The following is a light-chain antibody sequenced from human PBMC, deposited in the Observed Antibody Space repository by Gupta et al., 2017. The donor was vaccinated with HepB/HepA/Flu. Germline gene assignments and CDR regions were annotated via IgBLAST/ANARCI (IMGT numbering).Light chain of an antibody. CDR2: GAS. Sequence: EIVMTQSPATLSVSLGDRVTLPCRASQSLSSNVAWYKKKPGQAHRLLIYGASTRATGITDRLSGSGCGKEFALTIGSRQSEDFAVYYCQQNHVWPPITFGQGTRLDIK. J-gene: IGKJ5*01. CDR1: QSLSSN. CDR3: QQNHVWPPIT. V-gene: IGKV3-15*01.